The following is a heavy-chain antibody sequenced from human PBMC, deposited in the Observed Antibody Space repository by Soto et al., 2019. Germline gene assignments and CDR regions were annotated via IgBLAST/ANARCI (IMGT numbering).Heavy chain of an antibody. J-gene: IGHJ1*01. V-gene: IGHV3-53*01. CDR2: IYSGGST. Sequence: EVQLVESGGGLIQPGGSLRLSCAASGFTVSSNYMSWVHQAPGKGLEWVSVIYSGGSTYCADSVKGRFTISRDNSKNTLYLQMNSLRAEDTAVYYCARDRVESGYPEYFQHWGQGTLVTVSS. CDR1: GFTVSSNY. CDR3: ARDRVESGYPEYFQH. D-gene: IGHD3-22*01.